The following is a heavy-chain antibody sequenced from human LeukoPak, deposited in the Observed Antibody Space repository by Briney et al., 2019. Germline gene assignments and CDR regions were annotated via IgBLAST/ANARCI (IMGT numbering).Heavy chain of an antibody. CDR3: ARVSYYYYGSGSYSQDAFDI. Sequence: GGSLRLSCAASGFTFSSYWMSWVRQAPGKGLEWVANIEQDGSEKYYVDSVKGRFTISRDNAKNSLYLQMNSLRAEDTAVYYCARVSYYYYGSGSYSQDAFDIWGQGTMVTVSS. CDR2: IEQDGSEK. V-gene: IGHV3-7*01. J-gene: IGHJ3*02. D-gene: IGHD3-10*01. CDR1: GFTFSSYW.